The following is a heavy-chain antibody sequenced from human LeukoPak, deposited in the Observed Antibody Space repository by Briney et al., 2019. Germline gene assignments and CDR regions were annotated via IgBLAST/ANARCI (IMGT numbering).Heavy chain of an antibody. CDR3: ARDAYDAFDI. Sequence: SETLSLTRTVSGGSISSYYWSWIRQPPGKGLEWIGYIYYSGSTNYNPSPQSRVTISVDTSKNQFSLKLGSVTAADTAVYYCARDAYDAFDIWGQGTMVTVSS. CDR1: GGSISSYY. J-gene: IGHJ3*02. V-gene: IGHV4-59*01. CDR2: IYYSGST.